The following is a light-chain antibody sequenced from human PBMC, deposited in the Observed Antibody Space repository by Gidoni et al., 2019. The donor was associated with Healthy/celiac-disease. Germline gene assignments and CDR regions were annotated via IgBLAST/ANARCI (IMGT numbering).Light chain of an antibody. J-gene: IGKJ3*01. V-gene: IGKV3-11*01. CDR3: QQRSNWPPLFT. CDR2: DAS. CDR1: QSVSSY. Sequence: ELVLTQSPATLSLSPGERATLSCRASQSVSSYLAWYQQKPCQAPRLLIYDASNRATGIPARFSGSGSGTDFTLTISSLEPEDFAVYYCQQRSNWPPLFTFGPGTKVDIK.